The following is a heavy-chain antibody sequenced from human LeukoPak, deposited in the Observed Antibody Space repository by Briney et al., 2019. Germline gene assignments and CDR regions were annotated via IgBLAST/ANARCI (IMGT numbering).Heavy chain of an antibody. J-gene: IGHJ1*01. CDR1: GFTFDDYT. CDR2: ISWDGGST. V-gene: IGHV3-43*01. D-gene: IGHD6-13*01. CDR3: AKDSSSSWERGDPEYFQH. Sequence: PGGSLRLSCVASGFTFDDYTMHWVRQAPGKGLEWVSLISWDGGSTYYADSVKGRFTISRDNSKNSLYLQMNSLRTEDTALYYCAKDSSSSWERGDPEYFQHWGQGTLVTVSS.